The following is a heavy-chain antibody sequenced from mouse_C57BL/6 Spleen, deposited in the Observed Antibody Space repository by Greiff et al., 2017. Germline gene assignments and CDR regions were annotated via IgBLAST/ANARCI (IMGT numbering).Heavy chain of an antibody. V-gene: IGHV2-2*01. CDR1: GFSLTSYG. CDR2: IWSGGST. Sequence: VHLVESGPGLVQPSQSLSITCTVSGFSLTSYGVHWVRQSPGKGLEWLGVIWSGGSTDYNAAFISRLSISKDNSKSQVFFKMNSLQADDTAIYYCARSYYDYDDAMDYWGQGTSVTVSS. CDR3: ARSYYDYDDAMDY. D-gene: IGHD2-4*01. J-gene: IGHJ4*01.